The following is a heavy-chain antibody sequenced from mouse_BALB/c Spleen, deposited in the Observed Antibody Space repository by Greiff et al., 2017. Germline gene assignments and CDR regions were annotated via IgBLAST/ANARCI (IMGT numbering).Heavy chain of an antibody. J-gene: IGHJ3*01. CDR1: GFTFSSYG. V-gene: IGHV5-6*01. D-gene: IGHD2-10*01. CDR3: ARQAYYGNYEDFAY. Sequence: EVQGVESGGDLVKPGGSLKLSCAASGFTFSSYGMSWVRQTPDKRLEWVATISSGGSYTYYPDSVKGRFTISRDNAKNTLYLQMSSLKSEDTAMYYCARQAYYGNYEDFAYWGQGTPVTVSA. CDR2: ISSGGSYT.